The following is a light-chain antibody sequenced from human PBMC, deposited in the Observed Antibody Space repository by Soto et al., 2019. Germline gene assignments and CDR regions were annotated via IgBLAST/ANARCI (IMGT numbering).Light chain of an antibody. CDR3: SSYTDSSNYV. J-gene: IGLJ1*01. CDR2: QVT. Sequence: QSALTQPASVSGSPGQSITISCTGTSSDLAIYNYVSWYQQQPGKAPKLMIYQVTNRPSGVSNRCSGSRSGNTASLTISGLQAEDESDYYCSSYTDSSNYVCGTGTKLTVL. CDR1: SSDLAIYNY. V-gene: IGLV2-14*01.